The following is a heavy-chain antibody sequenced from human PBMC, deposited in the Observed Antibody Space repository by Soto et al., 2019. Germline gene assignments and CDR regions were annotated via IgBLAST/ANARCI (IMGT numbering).Heavy chain of an antibody. Sequence: ASVKVSCKVSGYTLTELSMHWVRQAPGKGLEWMGGFDPEDGETIHAQKFQGGVTMTEDTSTDTAYMELSSLRSEDTAVYYCATDAINWNYRFDYWGQGTLVTVSS. J-gene: IGHJ4*02. D-gene: IGHD1-7*01. CDR2: FDPEDGET. CDR3: ATDAINWNYRFDY. V-gene: IGHV1-24*01. CDR1: GYTLTELS.